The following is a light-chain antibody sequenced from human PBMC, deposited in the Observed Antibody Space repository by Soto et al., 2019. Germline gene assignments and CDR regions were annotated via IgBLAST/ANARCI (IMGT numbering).Light chain of an antibody. CDR3: QHYGSSPFT. CDR2: GTS. CDR1: QSVSSSY. J-gene: IGKJ4*01. Sequence: EIVLTQSPGTLSLSPGERASLSCRASQSVSSSYLAWYQQKPGQAPSLLIYGTSSRATGIPDRFSGSGSGTDFSLTISRLEPEDFAVYYCQHYGSSPFTFGGGTKVEIK. V-gene: IGKV3-20*01.